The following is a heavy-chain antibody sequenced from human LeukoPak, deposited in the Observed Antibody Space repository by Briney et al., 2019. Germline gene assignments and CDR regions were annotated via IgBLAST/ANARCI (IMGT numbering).Heavy chain of an antibody. J-gene: IGHJ4*02. D-gene: IGHD1-26*01. V-gene: IGHV4-39*01. CDR2: IYYSGST. CDR1: GGSISSSSYY. CDR3: ARRGSGSYSY. Sequence: SETLSLTCAVAGGSISSSSYYWVWIRQPPGKGLEWIGSIYYSGSTYYNPSLKSRVTISVATSKNQFSLKLSSVTAADTAVYYCARRGSGSYSYWGQGTLVTVSS.